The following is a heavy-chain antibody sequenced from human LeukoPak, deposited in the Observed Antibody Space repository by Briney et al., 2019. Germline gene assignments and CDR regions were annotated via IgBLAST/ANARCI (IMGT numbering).Heavy chain of an antibody. CDR3: ARVGENSSGRSGGYYYYMDV. Sequence: SETLSLTCTVSGGSISSSSYYRGWIRQPPGKGLEWIGSIYYSGSTYYNPSLKSRVTISVDTSKNQFSLKLSSVTAADTAVYYCARVGENSSGRSGGYYYYMDVWGKGTTVTVSS. CDR2: IYYSGST. CDR1: GGSISSSSYY. J-gene: IGHJ6*03. D-gene: IGHD6-19*01. V-gene: IGHV4-39*07.